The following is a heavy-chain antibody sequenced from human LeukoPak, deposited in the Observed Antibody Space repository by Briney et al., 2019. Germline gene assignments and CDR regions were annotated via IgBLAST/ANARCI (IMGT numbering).Heavy chain of an antibody. J-gene: IGHJ5*02. D-gene: IGHD5-18*01. Sequence: GGSLRLSCAVSGFTFSSYAMSWVRLAPGNWLEWVSAISGSGGSTYYADSVKGRFTISRDNSKTTLYLQMNSLRAEDTAVYYCAKDHLNVDTAIVTYNWFHPWGQGTLVTVSS. V-gene: IGHV3-23*01. CDR1: GFTFSSYA. CDR2: ISGSGGST. CDR3: AKDHLNVDTAIVTYNWFHP.